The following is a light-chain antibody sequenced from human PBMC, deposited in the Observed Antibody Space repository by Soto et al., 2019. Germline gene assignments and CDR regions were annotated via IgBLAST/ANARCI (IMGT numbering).Light chain of an antibody. V-gene: IGKV3D-7*01. J-gene: IGKJ1*01. CDR1: QTVSRMY. Sequence: EIVPTQSPVTLSLSPGERATLSCRASQTVSRMYLSWFQQKPGQAPRLLIYGTSTRATGIPVRFSGSGSGTDFTLTISSLQPEDFAVHFCHQDFNLPWTFGQGTKVDIK. CDR2: GTS. CDR3: HQDFNLPWT.